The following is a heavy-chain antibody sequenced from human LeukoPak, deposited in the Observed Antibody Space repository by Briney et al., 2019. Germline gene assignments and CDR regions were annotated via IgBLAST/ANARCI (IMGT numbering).Heavy chain of an antibody. V-gene: IGHV3-48*03. CDR2: ISSSGSTI. J-gene: IGHJ4*02. Sequence: GGSLRLSCAASGFTFSSYEMNCVRQAPGKGLEWVSYISSSGSTIYYADSVKGRFTISRDNAKNSLYLQMNSLRAEDTAVYYCARAIEGDYFDYWGQGTLVTVSS. CDR1: GFTFSSYE. CDR3: ARAIEGDYFDY.